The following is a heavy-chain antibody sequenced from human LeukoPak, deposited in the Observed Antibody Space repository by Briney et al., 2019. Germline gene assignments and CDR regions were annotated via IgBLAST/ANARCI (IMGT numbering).Heavy chain of an antibody. J-gene: IGHJ4*02. D-gene: IGHD3-10*01. CDR3: ARKRGTYYYGSGSYRGPFDY. V-gene: IGHV4-34*01. CDR2: INHSGST. Sequence: PSENLSLNCAGYGGSFSGYYWSWIRQPPGKGLEWIGEINHSGSTNYNPSLKSRVTISVDTSKNQFSLKLSSVTAADTAVYYCARKRGTYYYGSGSYRGPFDYWGQGTLVTVSS. CDR1: GGSFSGYY.